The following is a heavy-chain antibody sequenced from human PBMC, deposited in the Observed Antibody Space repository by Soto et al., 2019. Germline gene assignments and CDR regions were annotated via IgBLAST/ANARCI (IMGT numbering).Heavy chain of an antibody. J-gene: IGHJ6*02. CDR3: SRFIMVGGWFDPNYYHGMDV. Sequence: QVQLVQSGAEVKKPGASVTVSCKTSGYTFSNYGINWVRQAPGQGLEWMGWISGYNGNTNYAQTVQGRGTMTTDTSTGTVYMELRSLKSDDTAIYYGSRFIMVGGWFDPNYYHGMDVWGQGTTVTVSS. CDR1: GYTFSNYG. CDR2: ISGYNGNT. D-gene: IGHD6-19*01. V-gene: IGHV1-18*01.